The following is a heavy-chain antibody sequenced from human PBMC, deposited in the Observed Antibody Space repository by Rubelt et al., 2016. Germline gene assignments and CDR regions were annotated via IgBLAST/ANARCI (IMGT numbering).Heavy chain of an antibody. V-gene: IGHV3-23*01. CDR3: ASAVLDY. D-gene: IGHD4/OR15-4a*01. CDR2: ISANGDRT. J-gene: IGHJ4*02. Sequence: MTWVRQAPGKGLEWVSGISANGDRTYYADSVKGRFTVSRDNSTNTLYLQMNSLRAEDTALYYCASAVLDYWGQGTLVIVSS.